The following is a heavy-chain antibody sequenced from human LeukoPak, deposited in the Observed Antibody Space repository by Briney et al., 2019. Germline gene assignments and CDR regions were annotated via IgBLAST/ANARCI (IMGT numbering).Heavy chain of an antibody. D-gene: IGHD1-26*01. CDR1: GGSISSSGAY. CDR2: IYYSGST. CDR3: AKQGGSYVRSWFDP. J-gene: IGHJ5*02. V-gene: IGHV4-39*01. Sequence: PSETLSLTCTVSGGSISSSGAYWGWIRQPPGKGLEWIGSIYYSGSTYYNPSLKSRVTVSVDTSKNQFSLKLSSVTAADTAVYYCAKQGGSYVRSWFDPWGQGTLVTVSS.